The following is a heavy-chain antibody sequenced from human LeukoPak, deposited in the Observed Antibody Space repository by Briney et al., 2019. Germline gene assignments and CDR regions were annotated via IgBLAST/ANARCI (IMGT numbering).Heavy chain of an antibody. CDR1: GGSISSGGYY. V-gene: IGHV4-31*03. D-gene: IGHD4-11*01. CDR3: AREELSTVTTLFDP. J-gene: IGHJ5*02. CDR2: IYYSGST. Sequence: TLSLTCTVSGGSISSGGYYWSWIRQHPGKGLEWIGYIYYSGSTYYNPSLNSRVTISVGTSKNQFSLKLSSVTAADTAGYYCAREELSTVTTLFDPWGQGTLVTVSS.